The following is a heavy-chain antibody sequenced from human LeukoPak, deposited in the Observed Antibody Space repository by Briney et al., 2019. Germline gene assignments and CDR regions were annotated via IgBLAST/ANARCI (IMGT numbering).Heavy chain of an antibody. CDR2: LSGDGGTT. D-gene: IGHD3-10*01. CDR1: GFTFSTYS. CDR3: AREVHGSGTLYLDY. V-gene: IGHV3-23*01. Sequence: PGGSLRLSCAASGFTFSTYSMNWVRQAPGKGLEWVSALSGDGGTTYYADSVGGRFTISRDSGENTLYLQMNSLRVEDTAVHYCAREVHGSGTLYLDYWGQGTLVTVSS. J-gene: IGHJ4*02.